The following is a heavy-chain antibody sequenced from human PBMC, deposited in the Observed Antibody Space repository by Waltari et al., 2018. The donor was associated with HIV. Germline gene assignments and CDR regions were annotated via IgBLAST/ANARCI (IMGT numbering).Heavy chain of an antibody. Sequence: QVQLGESGGRVVQPGMSLWLACQAPGCNFSSYGLHWVRPDPGNGIEWGARISCDGKSDHYIDSVKGRFTISRDNSKTTAYLQMTSLRVGDTAVYFCARERIVGSNIEGAYHFGLDVWGQGTTVFVSS. V-gene: IGHV3-30*12. CDR1: GCNFSSYG. CDR2: ISCDGKSD. CDR3: ARERIVGSNIEGAYHFGLDV. J-gene: IGHJ6*01. D-gene: IGHD1-26*01.